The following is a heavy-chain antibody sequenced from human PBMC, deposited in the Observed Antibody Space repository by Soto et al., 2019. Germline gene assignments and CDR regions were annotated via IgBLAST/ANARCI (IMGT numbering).Heavy chain of an antibody. Sequence: EVQLLESGGGLVQPGGSLRLSCAASGFTFSSYAMSWVRQAPGKGLEWVSAISGSGGSTYYADSVQGRFTISRDNSKNTLYLQMNSLRAEDTAVYYCAKDSQYDILTGWVGPAYYYGMDVWGQGTTVTVSS. D-gene: IGHD3-9*01. J-gene: IGHJ6*02. CDR3: AKDSQYDILTGWVGPAYYYGMDV. CDR1: GFTFSSYA. CDR2: ISGSGGST. V-gene: IGHV3-23*01.